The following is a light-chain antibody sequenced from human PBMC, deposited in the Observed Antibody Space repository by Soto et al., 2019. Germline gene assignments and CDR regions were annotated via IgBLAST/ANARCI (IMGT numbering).Light chain of an antibody. CDR3: QSYDSSLSGYV. Sequence: QSVLTQPPSVSGAPGQRVTISCTGSSSNIGAGYDVHWYQQLLGTAPKLLIYGNSNRTSGVPDRFSGSKSGTSASLAITGLQAEDEADYYCQSYDSSLSGYVFGTGTQLTVL. V-gene: IGLV1-40*01. J-gene: IGLJ7*01. CDR2: GNS. CDR1: SSNIGAGYD.